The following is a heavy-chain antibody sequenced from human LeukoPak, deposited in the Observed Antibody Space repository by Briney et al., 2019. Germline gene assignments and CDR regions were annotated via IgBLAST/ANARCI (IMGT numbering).Heavy chain of an antibody. V-gene: IGHV3-21*04. CDR2: ISSSSSYI. CDR3: AKDRVAAAGPRCGMDV. D-gene: IGHD6-13*01. Sequence: PGGSLRLSCAASGFTFSSYSMNWVRQAPGKGLEWVSSISSSSSYIYYADSVKGRFTISRDNAKNSLYLQMNSLRAEDTALYYCAKDRVAAAGPRCGMDVWGQGTTVTVSS. J-gene: IGHJ6*02. CDR1: GFTFSSYS.